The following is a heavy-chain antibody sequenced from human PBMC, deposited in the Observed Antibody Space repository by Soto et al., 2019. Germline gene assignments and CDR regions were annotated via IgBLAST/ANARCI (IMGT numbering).Heavy chain of an antibody. CDR3: ARWWLTFDY. V-gene: IGHV3-30-3*01. J-gene: IGHJ4*02. CDR1: GFTFSSYA. Sequence: QVQLVESGGGVVQPGRSLRLSCAASGFTFSSYAMHWVRQAPGKGLEGVAVISYDGSNKYYADSVKGRVTISRDNSKNALYLQMNSLGAEDTAVYYCARWWLTFDYWGQGTLVTVSS. CDR2: ISYDGSNK. D-gene: IGHD2-15*01.